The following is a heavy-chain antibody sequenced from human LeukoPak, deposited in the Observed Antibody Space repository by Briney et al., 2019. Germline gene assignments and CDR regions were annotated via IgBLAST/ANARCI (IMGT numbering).Heavy chain of an antibody. J-gene: IGHJ4*02. CDR1: GFTFRSYT. CDR2: IRGIGCNT. V-gene: IGHV3-23*01. CDR3: AVPQWELLN. D-gene: IGHD1-26*01. Sequence: GGPIRLSCPASGFTFRSYTMSWVRKAPGKGLEWVSAIRGIGCNTYYADSVKGRFTISRDNCKNALYLQMNRLRDEDTAVYYWAVPQWELLNWGEETVVTVSS.